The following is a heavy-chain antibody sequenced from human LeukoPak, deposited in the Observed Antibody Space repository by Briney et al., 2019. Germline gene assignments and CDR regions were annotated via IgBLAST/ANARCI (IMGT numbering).Heavy chain of an antibody. CDR3: ALLGRGSTSLDI. Sequence: PGGSLRLSCAVSGFTLSGHWMFWVRQAPGKVLVWVSSTNSDGSSTGYTDSVKGRFTISRDNSKNTLYLQMNSLRAEDTAVYYCALLGRGSTSLDIWGQGTMVTVSS. CDR1: GFTLSGHW. V-gene: IGHV3-74*01. CDR2: TNSDGSST. D-gene: IGHD2-2*01. J-gene: IGHJ3*02.